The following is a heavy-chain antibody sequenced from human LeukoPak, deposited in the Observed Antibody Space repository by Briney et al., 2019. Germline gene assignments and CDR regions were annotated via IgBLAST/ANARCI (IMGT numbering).Heavy chain of an antibody. CDR2: ISIDGGRT. J-gene: IGHJ6*03. Sequence: GRSLRLSCAASGFTFSSYAMSWVRQSPGKGPEWVSTISIDGGRTYYADSVKGRFTVSRDTSKNTLYLQMNSLRAEDTAVYYCARKGIGSSRYQNMDVWGKGTTVTVSS. CDR3: ARKGIGSSRYQNMDV. D-gene: IGHD6-25*01. V-gene: IGHV3-23*01. CDR1: GFTFSSYA.